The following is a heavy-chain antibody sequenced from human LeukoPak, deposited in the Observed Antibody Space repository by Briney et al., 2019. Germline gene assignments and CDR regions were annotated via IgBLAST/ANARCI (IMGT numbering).Heavy chain of an antibody. J-gene: IGHJ4*02. D-gene: IGHD7-27*01. V-gene: IGHV4-31*03. CDR3: AKQAVEGWYWGQFDY. Sequence: PSETLSLTCTVSGASISSGGYYWSWVRPHPGNCLEWVGYISYSGRTYYNPSLKSRVTISVDTSKNQFSLKLNSVTAADTAVYYCAKQAVEGWYWGQFDYWGQGTLVTVSS. CDR1: GASISSGGYY. CDR2: ISYSGRT.